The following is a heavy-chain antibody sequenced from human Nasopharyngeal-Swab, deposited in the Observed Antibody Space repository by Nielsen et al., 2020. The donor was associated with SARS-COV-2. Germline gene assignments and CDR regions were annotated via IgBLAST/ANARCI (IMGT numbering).Heavy chain of an antibody. CDR1: GYTFTSYY. CDR2: IKPSDGKT. J-gene: IGHJ3*01. CDR3: ARPYYSGSGSYYGRAFDL. V-gene: IGHV1-46*01. Sequence: ASVKVSCKASGYTFTSYYMHWVRQAPGQGLEWMGIIKPSDGKTFYAQKFQGRVTMTRDTSTDTAYMELRSLKSDDTAVYYCARPYYSGSGSYYGRAFDLWGQGTMVTVSS. D-gene: IGHD3-10*01.